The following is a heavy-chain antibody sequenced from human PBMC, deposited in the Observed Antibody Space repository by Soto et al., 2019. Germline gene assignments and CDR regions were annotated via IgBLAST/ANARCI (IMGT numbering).Heavy chain of an antibody. CDR3: ARGLGREYHDNRGYFHLDY. V-gene: IGHV3-53*01. J-gene: IGHJ4*02. Sequence: LRLSCTASGFTVSSTYLTWVRQAPGKGLKWVSVLYPDGRAYYANSVRGRFTISTDNSQNSVSLQMNTLRAEDTATYYCARGLGREYHDNRGYFHLDYWGQGTLVTVSS. CDR1: GFTVSSTY. D-gene: IGHD3-22*01. CDR2: LYPDGRA.